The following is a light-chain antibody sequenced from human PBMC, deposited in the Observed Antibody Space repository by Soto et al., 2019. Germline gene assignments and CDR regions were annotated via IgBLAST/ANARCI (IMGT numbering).Light chain of an antibody. CDR2: GNN. J-gene: IGLJ3*02. CDR3: QSYDSSLTGWV. V-gene: IGLV1-40*01. CDR1: SSNIGANYD. Sequence: QPVLTQPPSVSGAPGQRVTISCTGSSSNIGANYDVHWYQQFPGTAPKLLIYGNNRRPSGVPDRFSGSKSDTSASLAITGIQAEDEADYYCQSYDSSLTGWVFGGGTKLTVL.